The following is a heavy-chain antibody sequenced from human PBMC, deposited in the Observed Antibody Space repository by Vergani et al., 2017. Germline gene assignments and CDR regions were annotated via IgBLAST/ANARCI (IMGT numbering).Heavy chain of an antibody. J-gene: IGHJ6*02. CDR1: GFTVSSNY. D-gene: IGHD2-15*01. V-gene: IGHV3-66*02. Sequence: EVQLVESGGGLVQPGGSLRLSCAASGFTVSSNYMSWVRQAPGKGLEWVSVIYSCGSTYYADSVKGRFTISRDNSKKTLYLQMNSLRAEGTAVYYCAAPRPAATNYYYYGMDVWGQGTTVTVSS. CDR2: IYSCGST. CDR3: AAPRPAATNYYYYGMDV.